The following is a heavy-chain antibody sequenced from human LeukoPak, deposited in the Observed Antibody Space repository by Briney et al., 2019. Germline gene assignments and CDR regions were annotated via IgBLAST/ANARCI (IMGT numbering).Heavy chain of an antibody. CDR3: ARDLVTVTKGFDI. J-gene: IGHJ3*02. CDR2: ISYIGST. CDR1: DDALRSQN. D-gene: IGHD4-17*01. Sequence: PAETLSLPCAVSDDALRSQNGTWIRRPPGKGLEWIGYISYIGSTNYNPSLKSRVTISIDTSMNQFSLKLSSVTAADTAVYYCARDLVTVTKGFDIWGQGTMVSVSS. V-gene: IGHV4-59*11.